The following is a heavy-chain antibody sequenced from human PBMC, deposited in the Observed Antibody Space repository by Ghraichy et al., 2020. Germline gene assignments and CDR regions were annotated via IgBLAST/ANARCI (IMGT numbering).Heavy chain of an antibody. CDR2: ISYSGDT. CDR3: ARGHPAGAAFFRYDY. CDR1: GASITSYY. J-gene: IGHJ4*02. Sequence: SETLSLTCNVSGASITSYYWSWIRQPPGKGLEWIGFISYSGDTNYNPSLKRRVTISVDTSKKQFSLRLSSVTAADTAVYYCARGHPAGAAFFRYDYWGQGTLVTVAS. V-gene: IGHV4-59*01. D-gene: IGHD3-3*02.